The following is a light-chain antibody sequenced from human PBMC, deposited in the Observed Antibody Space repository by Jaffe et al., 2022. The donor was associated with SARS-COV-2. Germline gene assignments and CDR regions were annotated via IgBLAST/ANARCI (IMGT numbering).Light chain of an antibody. Sequence: DIQMTQSPSSLSASVGDRVTITCRASQGISNYLAWYQHKPGKVPKLLIYAASTLQSGVPSRFSGSGSGTEFTLTISSLQPEDVATYYCQKYISALWTFGQGTKVEIK. CDR3: QKYISALWT. V-gene: IGKV1-27*01. J-gene: IGKJ1*01. CDR2: AAS. CDR1: QGISNY.